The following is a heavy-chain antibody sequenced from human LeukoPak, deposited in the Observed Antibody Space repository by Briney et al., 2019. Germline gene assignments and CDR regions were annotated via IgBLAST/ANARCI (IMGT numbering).Heavy chain of an antibody. D-gene: IGHD4-17*01. CDR2: ISSGGSTI. V-gene: IGHV3-11*04. CDR1: GFTFSDYY. J-gene: IGHJ5*02. CDR3: ARRLMTTVTTYWFDP. Sequence: PGGSLRLSCAASGFTFSDYYMSWIRQAPGKGLEWVSYISSGGSTIYYADSVKGRFTISRDNAKNSLYLQMNSLRAEDTAVYYCARRLMTTVTTYWFDPWGQGTLVTVSS.